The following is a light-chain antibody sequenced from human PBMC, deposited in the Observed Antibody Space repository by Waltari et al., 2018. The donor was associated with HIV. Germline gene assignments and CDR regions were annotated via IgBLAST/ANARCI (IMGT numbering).Light chain of an antibody. Sequence: QAVVTQEPSLTVSPGGTVTLTCGSSTGAVTRDHYPYWFQQTPGQAPRTLIYDTRNKHSWTPARFSGSLLGGKAALTLSGAQPEDEAEYYCLLSYGGARVFGGGTKLTVL. CDR1: TGAVTRDHY. CDR3: LLSYGGARV. CDR2: DTR. J-gene: IGLJ2*01. V-gene: IGLV7-46*01.